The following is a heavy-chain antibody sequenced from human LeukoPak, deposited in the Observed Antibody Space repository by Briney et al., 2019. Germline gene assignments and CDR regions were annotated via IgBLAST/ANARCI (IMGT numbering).Heavy chain of an antibody. V-gene: IGHV3-23*01. D-gene: IGHD6-19*01. Sequence: PGGSLRLSCAASGFTFSSYAMSWVRQAPGKGLEWVSAISGSGGSTYYAGSVKGRFTISRDNSKNTLYLQMNSLRAEDTAVYYCAKLSSVAGTTPPNYWGQGTLVTVSS. J-gene: IGHJ4*02. CDR1: GFTFSSYA. CDR2: ISGSGGST. CDR3: AKLSSVAGTTPPNY.